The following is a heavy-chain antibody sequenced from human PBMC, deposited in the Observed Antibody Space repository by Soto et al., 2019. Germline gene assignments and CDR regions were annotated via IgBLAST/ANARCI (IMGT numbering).Heavy chain of an antibody. D-gene: IGHD3-10*01. CDR3: VGGPQHGSGTLAIEY. J-gene: IGHJ4*02. Sequence: PSETLSLTCAVSGDSINNSHWWSWVRQPPGKGLEWIATVYYTGSTYFGPSLMSRVTISADTSKNQFFLKLGSLTAADTAVYYCVGGPQHGSGTLAIEYWGQGILVTVSS. CDR1: GDSINNSHW. V-gene: IGHV4-4*02. CDR2: VYYTGST.